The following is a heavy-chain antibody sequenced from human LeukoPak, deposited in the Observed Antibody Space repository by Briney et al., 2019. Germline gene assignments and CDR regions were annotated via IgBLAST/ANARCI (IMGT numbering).Heavy chain of an antibody. Sequence: SVKVSCKASGGTFSSYAISWVRQAPGQGLEWMGGIIPIFGTANYAQKFQGRVTITADKSTSTAYMELSSLRSEDTAVYYCARASRVGDYLGLEYFQHWGQGTLVTVSS. D-gene: IGHD4-17*01. CDR3: ARASRVGDYLGLEYFQH. J-gene: IGHJ1*01. CDR1: GGTFSSYA. CDR2: IIPIFGTA. V-gene: IGHV1-69*06.